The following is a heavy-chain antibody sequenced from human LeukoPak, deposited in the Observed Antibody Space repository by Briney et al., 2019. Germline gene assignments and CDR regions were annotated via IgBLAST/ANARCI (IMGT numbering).Heavy chain of an antibody. D-gene: IGHD6-19*01. J-gene: IGHJ4*02. CDR3: AKDHVPLAVADTFDY. CDR1: GFTFSSYA. V-gene: IGHV3-23*01. CDR2: ISGSGGST. Sequence: GGSLRLSCAASGFTFSSYAMSWVPQPPGKGLEWVSAISGSGGSTYYADSVKGRFTISRDNSKNTLYLQMNSLRAEDTAVYYCAKDHVPLAVADTFDYWGQGTLVTVSS.